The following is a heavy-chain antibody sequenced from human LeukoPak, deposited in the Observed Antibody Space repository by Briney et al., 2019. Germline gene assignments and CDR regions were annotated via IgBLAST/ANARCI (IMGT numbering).Heavy chain of an antibody. Sequence: ASVKVSCKASGYTFTCYSMHWVRQAPGQGLEWMGGINPNSGSTNYAQKFQGRVTITRDTSTSTAYMELSRLRPDDTAVYYCARDFAGYYDSSGYDPDYWGQGTLVTVSS. D-gene: IGHD3-22*01. CDR2: INPNSGST. CDR1: GYTFTCYS. J-gene: IGHJ4*02. V-gene: IGHV1-2*02. CDR3: ARDFAGYYDSSGYDPDY.